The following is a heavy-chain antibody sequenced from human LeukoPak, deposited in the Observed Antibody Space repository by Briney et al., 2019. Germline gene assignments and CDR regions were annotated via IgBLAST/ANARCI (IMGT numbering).Heavy chain of an antibody. J-gene: IGHJ4*02. D-gene: IGHD6-19*01. Sequence: GGSLRLSCAASGFTFSDYWMNWVRQAPGIGLEWVASIKQDGSEKYYVDSVKGRFTIFRDNAKNSLYLQMNSLRAEDTAVYYCARGTVAGLFDYWGQGTLVTVSS. CDR3: ARGTVAGLFDY. V-gene: IGHV3-7*05. CDR2: IKQDGSEK. CDR1: GFTFSDYW.